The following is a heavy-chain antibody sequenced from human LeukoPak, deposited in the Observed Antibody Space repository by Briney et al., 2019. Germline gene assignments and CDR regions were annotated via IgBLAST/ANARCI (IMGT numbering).Heavy chain of an antibody. J-gene: IGHJ4*02. Sequence: GGSLRLSCVASGFTFSSYAMSWVRQAPGKGLEWVSAISGSGGSTYYADSVKGRFTISRDNSKNTLYLQMNSLRAEDTAVYYCARGTNSISRYYFDYWGQGTLVTVSS. CDR1: GFTFSSYA. D-gene: IGHD2-8*01. V-gene: IGHV3-23*01. CDR3: ARGTNSISRYYFDY. CDR2: ISGSGGST.